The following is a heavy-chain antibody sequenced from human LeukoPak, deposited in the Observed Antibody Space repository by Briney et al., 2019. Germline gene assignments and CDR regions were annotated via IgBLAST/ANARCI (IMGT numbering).Heavy chain of an antibody. J-gene: IGHJ3*02. Sequence: SETLSLTCAVYGGSFSGYYWSWIRQPPGKGLEWIGEINHSGSTNYNPSLKSRVTISVDTSKNQFSLKPSSVTAADTAVYYCARVPYCSSTSCYLRAFDIWGQGTMVTVSS. CDR2: INHSGST. V-gene: IGHV4-34*01. CDR3: ARVPYCSSTSCYLRAFDI. D-gene: IGHD2-2*01. CDR1: GGSFSGYY.